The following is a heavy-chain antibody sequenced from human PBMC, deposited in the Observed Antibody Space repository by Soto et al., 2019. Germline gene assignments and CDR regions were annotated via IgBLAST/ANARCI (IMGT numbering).Heavy chain of an antibody. V-gene: IGHV3-23*01. CDR1: GFTFSSYA. D-gene: IGHD6-19*01. CDR2: ISGSGGTT. Sequence: PGGSLRLSCAASGFTFSSYAMSWVRQAPGKGLEWVSAISGSGGTTYYADSVKGRFTISRDKSKNTLYLQMNSLRAEDTAIYYCARRPLPVAAGANFDYWGQGTLVTVSS. J-gene: IGHJ4*02. CDR3: ARRPLPVAAGANFDY.